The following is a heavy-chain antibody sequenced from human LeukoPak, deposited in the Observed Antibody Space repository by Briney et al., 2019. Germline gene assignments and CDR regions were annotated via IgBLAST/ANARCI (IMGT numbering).Heavy chain of an antibody. Sequence: SVKVSCKASGGTFSSYGLSWVRQAPGHGLEWMGRIIPIFGTANYAQKFQGRVTITTDESTSTAYMELSSLRSEDTAVYYCARHSSGWINFDYWGQGTLVTVSS. V-gene: IGHV1-69*05. CDR3: ARHSSGWINFDY. D-gene: IGHD6-19*01. CDR1: GGTFSSYG. CDR2: IIPIFGTA. J-gene: IGHJ4*02.